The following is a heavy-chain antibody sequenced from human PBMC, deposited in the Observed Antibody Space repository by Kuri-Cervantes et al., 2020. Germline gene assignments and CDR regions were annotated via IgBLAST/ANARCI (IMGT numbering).Heavy chain of an antibody. D-gene: IGHD6-19*01. Sequence: GGSLRLSCAASGFMFSSYSMNWVRQAPGKGLEWVSYISSSSSTIYYADSVKGRFTISRDNSKNTLYLQMNSLRAEDTAVHYCARGGYSSGWYGYWGQGTLVTVSS. CDR1: GFMFSSYS. V-gene: IGHV3-48*01. CDR2: ISSSSSTI. J-gene: IGHJ4*02. CDR3: ARGGYSSGWYGY.